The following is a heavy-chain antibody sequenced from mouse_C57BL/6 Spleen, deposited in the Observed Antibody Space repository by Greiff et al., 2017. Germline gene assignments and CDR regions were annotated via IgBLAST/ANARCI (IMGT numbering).Heavy chain of an antibody. V-gene: IGHV5-16*01. Sequence: EVMLVESEGGLVQPGSSMKLSCTASGFTFSDYYMAWVRQVPEKGLEWVANINYDGSSTYYLDSLKSRFIISRDNAKNILYLQMSSLKSEDTATYYCARDRDYYGSYWYFDVWGTGTTVTVSS. CDR2: INYDGSST. CDR1: GFTFSDYY. CDR3: ARDRDYYGSYWYFDV. J-gene: IGHJ1*03. D-gene: IGHD1-1*01.